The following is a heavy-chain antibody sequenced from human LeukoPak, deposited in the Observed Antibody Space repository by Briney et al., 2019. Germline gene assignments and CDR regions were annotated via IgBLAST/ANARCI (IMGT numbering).Heavy chain of an antibody. D-gene: IGHD6-19*01. Sequence: SETLSLTCTVSGGPISSYYGSWIRQPPGKGLEWIGYIYYSGSTNYNPSLKSRVTISVDTSKNQFSLKLSSVTAADTAVYYCARTAVAVLGGFDPWGQGTLVTVSS. V-gene: IGHV4-59*01. J-gene: IGHJ5*02. CDR1: GGPISSYY. CDR3: ARTAVAVLGGFDP. CDR2: IYYSGST.